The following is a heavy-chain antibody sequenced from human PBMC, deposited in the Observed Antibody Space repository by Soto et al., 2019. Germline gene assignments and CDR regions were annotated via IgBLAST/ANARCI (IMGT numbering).Heavy chain of an antibody. Sequence: PSETLSLTCTVSGGSISSYYWSWFRQPPGKGLEWIGYIYNSGSTNYNPSLKSRVTVSVDTSKNQFSLRLSSVTAADTAVYYCARGNQLPDFWGQGTLVTVSS. CDR1: GGSISSYY. D-gene: IGHD2-2*01. CDR3: ARGNQLPDF. V-gene: IGHV4-59*01. CDR2: IYNSGST. J-gene: IGHJ4*02.